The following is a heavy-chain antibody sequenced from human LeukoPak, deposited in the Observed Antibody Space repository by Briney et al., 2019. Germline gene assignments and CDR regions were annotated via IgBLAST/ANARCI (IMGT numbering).Heavy chain of an antibody. CDR3: ARRSDVFDI. J-gene: IGHJ3*02. CDR2: INYSGST. V-gene: IGHV4-61*05. CDR1: GGSISSSSYY. D-gene: IGHD3-10*01. Sequence: SETLSLTCTVSGGSISSSSYYWSWIRQPPGKGLEWIGYINYSGSTNYNPSLKSRVTISVDTSKNQFSLKLSPVTAADTAVYYCARRSDVFDIWGQGTMVTVSS.